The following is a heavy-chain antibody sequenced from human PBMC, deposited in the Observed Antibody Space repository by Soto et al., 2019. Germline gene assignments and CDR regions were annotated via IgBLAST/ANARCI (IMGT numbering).Heavy chain of an antibody. V-gene: IGHV3-23*01. J-gene: IGHJ4*02. Sequence: PGGSLRLSCAVSGFTFSNYAMSWVRQAPGKGLKWVSAISGSGGSTYYADSVKGRFTISRDNSKNTLYLQMNSLRAEDTAVYYCAKDVSWHDSSQDFDYWGQGTLVTVS. D-gene: IGHD3-22*01. CDR2: ISGSGGST. CDR3: AKDVSWHDSSQDFDY. CDR1: GFTFSNYA.